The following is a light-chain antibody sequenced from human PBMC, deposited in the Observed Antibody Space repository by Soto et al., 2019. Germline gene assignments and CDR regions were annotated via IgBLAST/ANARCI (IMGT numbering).Light chain of an antibody. Sequence: DIQMTQSPSPLSASVGDRVYITCRTSQSISSYLNWYQAKPGKAPKLLIYEASTWESGGPSRFSGSGSGTAFPLTISSLQPEDSATYYCQQSYGSPPFTFGPGTRVDI. V-gene: IGKV1-39*01. CDR2: EAS. J-gene: IGKJ3*01. CDR3: QQSYGSPPFT. CDR1: QSISSY.